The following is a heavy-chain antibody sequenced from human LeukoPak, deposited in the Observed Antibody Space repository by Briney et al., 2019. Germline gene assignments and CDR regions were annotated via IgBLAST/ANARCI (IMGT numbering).Heavy chain of an antibody. CDR3: ARDGSTTGTTTYYGMDV. Sequence: GASVKVSCKASGYTFTGYYMHWVRQAPGQGLEWMGWINPNRGGTNYAQKFQGWVTMTRDTSISTAYMELSRLRSDDTAVYYCARDGSTTGTTTYYGMDVWGQGTTVTVSS. CDR2: INPNRGGT. D-gene: IGHD1-1*01. V-gene: IGHV1-2*04. J-gene: IGHJ6*02. CDR1: GYTFTGYY.